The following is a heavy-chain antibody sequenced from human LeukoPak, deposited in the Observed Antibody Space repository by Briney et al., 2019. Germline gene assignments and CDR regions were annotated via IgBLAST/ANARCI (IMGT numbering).Heavy chain of an antibody. D-gene: IGHD6-19*01. CDR1: VGTFSSYA. Sequence: ASVKVSCKASVGTFSSYAISWVRQAPGQGLEWMGRIIPILGIANYAQKFQGRVTITADKSTSTAYMELSSLRSEDTAVYYCARLLGDSSGWKNFDYWGQGTLVTVSS. CDR2: IIPILGIA. CDR3: ARLLGDSSGWKNFDY. J-gene: IGHJ4*02. V-gene: IGHV1-69*04.